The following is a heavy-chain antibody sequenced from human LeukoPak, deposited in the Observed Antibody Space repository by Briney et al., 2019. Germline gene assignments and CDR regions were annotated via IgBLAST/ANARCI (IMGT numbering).Heavy chain of an antibody. Sequence: GGSLRLSCAASVFTFSSYEMIWVRQAPGKGLEWVSYISSSGSTIYYADSVKGRFTISRDNAKNSLYLQMNSLRAEDTAVYYCAVLAAYFDYWGQGTLVTVSS. CDR3: AVLAAYFDY. J-gene: IGHJ4*02. CDR2: ISSSGSTI. V-gene: IGHV3-48*03. CDR1: VFTFSSYE.